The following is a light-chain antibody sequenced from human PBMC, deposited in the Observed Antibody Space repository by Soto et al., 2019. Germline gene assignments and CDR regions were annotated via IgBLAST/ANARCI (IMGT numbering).Light chain of an antibody. CDR1: QSVTTN. Sequence: EIVITQSPSTLSVSPGERATLSCRASQSVTTNLAWYQQKPGQAPRLLIYGASTRATGIPARFSASGSGTEFTLTISSLQSEDFTVYYCHQYNNWPRTFGQGTKVDIK. J-gene: IGKJ1*01. CDR2: GAS. V-gene: IGKV3-15*01. CDR3: HQYNNWPRT.